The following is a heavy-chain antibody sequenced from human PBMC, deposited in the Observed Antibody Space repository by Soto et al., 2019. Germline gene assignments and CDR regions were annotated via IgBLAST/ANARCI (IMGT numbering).Heavy chain of an antibody. CDR2: ISANNGNT. CDR3: AREGYYYGSGRVQEDPYYYGMDV. J-gene: IGHJ6*02. Sequence: GASVKVSCKASGYTFTSYYMHWVRQAPGQGLEWMGIISANNGNTNYAQKLQGRVTMTTDTSTSTAYMELRSLRSDDTAVYYCAREGYYYGSGRVQEDPYYYGMDVWGQGTTVTVSS. V-gene: IGHV1-18*04. D-gene: IGHD3-10*01. CDR1: GYTFTSYY.